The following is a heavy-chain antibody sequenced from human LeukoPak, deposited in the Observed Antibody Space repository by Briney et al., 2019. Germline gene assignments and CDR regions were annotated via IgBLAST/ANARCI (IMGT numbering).Heavy chain of an antibody. V-gene: IGHV3-33*01. D-gene: IGHD2/OR15-2a*01. J-gene: IGHJ4*02. CDR2: IWYDGSNK. Sequence: PGGSLRLSCAASGFTFSSYGMHWVRQAPGKGLEWMAVIWYDGSNKYYADSVKGRFTISRDNSKNTLYLQMNSLRAEDTAVYYCARSGYRIQDFDYWGQGTLVTVSS. CDR3: ARSGYRIQDFDY. CDR1: GFTFSSYG.